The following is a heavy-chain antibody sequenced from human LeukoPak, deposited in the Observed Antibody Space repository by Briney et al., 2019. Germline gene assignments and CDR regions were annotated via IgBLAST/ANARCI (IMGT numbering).Heavy chain of an antibody. Sequence: ASVKVSCKASGYTFTSYGISWVRQAPRQGLEWMGWIIAYNGNTNYAQKLQGRVTMTTDTSTSTAYMELRSLRSDDTAGYYCARHSRTYVWGSFRPTYWGHGTLVTVSS. V-gene: IGHV1-18*01. CDR1: GYTFTSYG. CDR2: IIAYNGNT. CDR3: ARHSRTYVWGSFRPTY. D-gene: IGHD3-16*02. J-gene: IGHJ4*01.